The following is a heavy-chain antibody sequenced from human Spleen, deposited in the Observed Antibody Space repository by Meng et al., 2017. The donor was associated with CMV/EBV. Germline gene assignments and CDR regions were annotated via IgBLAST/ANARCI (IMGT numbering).Heavy chain of an antibody. V-gene: IGHV4-59*01. CDR2: VDHSGDT. CDR1: GGSIISYY. Sequence: SETLSLTCTVSGGSIISYYWSWIRQPPGKGLEWVGYVDHSGDTNYNPSLKSRVTISVDTSKNQFSLKVNSVTAADTAVYYCLRRAHGLDVWGQGTTVTVSS. CDR3: LRRAHGLDV. J-gene: IGHJ6*02.